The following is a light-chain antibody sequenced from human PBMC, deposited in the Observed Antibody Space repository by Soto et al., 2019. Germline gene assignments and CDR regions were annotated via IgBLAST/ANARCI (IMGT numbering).Light chain of an antibody. J-gene: IGKJ1*01. CDR3: QQYDISPWT. V-gene: IGKV3-20*01. CDR1: QSLSSNF. Sequence: EIVLRQSPATLSLSPLERSTLSFTSRQSLSSNFLAWYQQKPGQPPRLLIYDSSTRATGFPDRFSGSGSGTDFTLTIIRLEPEDFAVYYCQQYDISPWTFGQGTKVDIK. CDR2: DSS.